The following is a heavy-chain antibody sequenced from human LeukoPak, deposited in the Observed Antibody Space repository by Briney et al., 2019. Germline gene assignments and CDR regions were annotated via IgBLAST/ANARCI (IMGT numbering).Heavy chain of an antibody. D-gene: IGHD6-6*01. CDR3: ARSIAVPRKGFDY. CDR2: INPNSGGT. Sequence: ASVKVSCKASGYTFTGYYMHWVRQAPGQGLEWMGWINPNSGGTNYAQKFQGRVTMTRDTSISTAYMELSRLRSDDTAVYYCARSIAVPRKGFDYWGQGTLVTVSS. V-gene: IGHV1-2*02. CDR1: GYTFTGYY. J-gene: IGHJ4*02.